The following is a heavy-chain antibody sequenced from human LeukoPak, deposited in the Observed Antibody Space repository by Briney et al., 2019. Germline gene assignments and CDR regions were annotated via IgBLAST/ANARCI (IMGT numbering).Heavy chain of an antibody. Sequence: SVKVSCKASGGTFSSYAISWVRQAPGQGLEWMGGIIPIFGTANYAQKFQGRVTITADESTSTAYMELSSLRSEDTAVYYCARDGGDSGSYYYWFDPWGQGTLVTVSS. CDR2: IIPIFGTA. V-gene: IGHV1-69*13. CDR3: ARDGGDSGSYYYWFDP. CDR1: GGTFSSYA. D-gene: IGHD1-26*01. J-gene: IGHJ5*02.